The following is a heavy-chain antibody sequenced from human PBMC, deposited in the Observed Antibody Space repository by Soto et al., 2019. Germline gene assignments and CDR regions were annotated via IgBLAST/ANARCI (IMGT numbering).Heavy chain of an antibody. CDR3: VRDGTKTLRDWFDP. CDR2: IYATGTT. V-gene: IGHV4-4*07. Sequence: SETLSLTCTVSGASISGFYWSWIQKSAGKGLEWIGRIYATGTTDYNPSLKSRVMMSVDTSKKQFSLKLRSVTAADTAVYYCVRDGTKTLRDWFDPWGQGISVTVSS. J-gene: IGHJ5*02. CDR1: GASISGFY. D-gene: IGHD1-1*01.